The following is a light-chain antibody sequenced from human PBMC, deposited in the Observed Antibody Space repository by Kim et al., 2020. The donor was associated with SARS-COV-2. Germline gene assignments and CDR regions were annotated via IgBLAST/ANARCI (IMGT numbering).Light chain of an antibody. CDR2: YDD. Sequence: QSVLTRPPSVSEAPRQRVTISCSGSSSNIGNNAVNWYQQLPGKAPKLLIYYDDLLPSGVSDRFSGSKSGTSASLAISGLQSEDEAHYYCAAWDDNLNGVVFGGGTQLTVL. J-gene: IGLJ2*01. V-gene: IGLV1-36*01. CDR1: SSNIGNNA. CDR3: AAWDDNLNGVV.